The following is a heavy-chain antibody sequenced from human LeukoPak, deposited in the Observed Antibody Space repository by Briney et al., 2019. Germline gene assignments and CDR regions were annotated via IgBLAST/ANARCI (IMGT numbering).Heavy chain of an antibody. CDR3: ARETYYYDSSGDYFDY. Sequence: GGSLRLSCAASGFTFSSYEMNWVRQAPGKGLEWVSYISSSGSTIYYADSVKGRFTISRDNAKNSLYLQMNSLRAEDTAVYYCARETYYYDSSGDYFDYWGQGTLVTVSS. D-gene: IGHD3-22*01. J-gene: IGHJ4*02. CDR1: GFTFSSYE. CDR2: ISSSGSTI. V-gene: IGHV3-48*03.